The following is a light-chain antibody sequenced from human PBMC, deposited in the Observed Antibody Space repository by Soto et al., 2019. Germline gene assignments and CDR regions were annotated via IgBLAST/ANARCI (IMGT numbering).Light chain of an antibody. CDR3: QQYGTSLYT. CDR1: QRVSSRY. J-gene: IGKJ2*01. CDR2: GAS. Sequence: EIVLTQSPGTLSLSPGERVTLSCRASQRVSSRYFAWYQQKPGQAPRLLLYGASNRANVIPDRFSGSGSGTDFNLTISRLEPEEFAVYYCQQYGTSLYTFGQGTKLEIK. V-gene: IGKV3-20*01.